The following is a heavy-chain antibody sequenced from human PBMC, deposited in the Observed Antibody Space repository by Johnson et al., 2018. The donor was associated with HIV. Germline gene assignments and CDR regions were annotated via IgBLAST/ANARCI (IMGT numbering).Heavy chain of an antibody. CDR3: ARDNWNEDI. Sequence: VQLVESGGGLVQPGRSLRLSCAASGFTFDDYAMHWVRQAPGKGLEWVSGISWNSGSIGYAASVKGRFTISRDNSKNTLYLQMNSLRAEDTAVYYCARDNWNEDIWGQGTMVTVSS. D-gene: IGHD1-1*01. J-gene: IGHJ3*02. CDR1: GFTFDDYA. CDR2: ISWNSGSI. V-gene: IGHV3-9*01.